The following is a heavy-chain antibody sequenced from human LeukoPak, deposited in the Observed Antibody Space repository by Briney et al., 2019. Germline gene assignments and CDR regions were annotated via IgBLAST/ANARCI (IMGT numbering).Heavy chain of an antibody. V-gene: IGHV7-4-1*02. Sequence: GASVKVPCKASGYTFTDYAMNWVRQAPGQGLEWMGWIHPNTGNPTYAQGFTGRFVFSLDTSVGTTYLQISSLKAEDTAVYYCARAYQSLGGLSLPDHWGQGTLVTVSS. J-gene: IGHJ5*02. CDR1: GYTFTDYA. CDR3: ARAYQSLGGLSLPDH. CDR2: IHPNTGNP. D-gene: IGHD3-16*02.